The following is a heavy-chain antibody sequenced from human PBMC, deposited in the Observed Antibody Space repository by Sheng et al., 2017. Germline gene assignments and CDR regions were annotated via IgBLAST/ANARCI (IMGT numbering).Heavy chain of an antibody. V-gene: IGHV3-23*04. CDR2: ISGSGGGT. CDR1: GFTFNIYA. Sequence: EVQLGESGGGLVQPGGSLRLSCAASGFTFNIYAMSWVRQAPGKGLEWVSGISGSGGGTYYADSVKGRFTISRDNSKNTLYLQMNSLRAEDTAVYYCTKKAESGYDYRTWDDYWGQGRLVTVSS. J-gene: IGHJ4*02. CDR3: TKKAESGYDYRTWDDY. D-gene: IGHD5-12*01.